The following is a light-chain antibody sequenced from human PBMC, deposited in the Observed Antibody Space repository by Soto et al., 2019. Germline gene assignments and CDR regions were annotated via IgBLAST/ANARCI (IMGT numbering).Light chain of an antibody. CDR3: QQRTIWPVT. J-gene: IGKJ4*01. V-gene: IGKV3-11*01. CDR2: DAS. Sequence: EIVLTQSPATLSLSPGERATLSCRASQSVSSYLVWYQQKPGQAPRVLISDASNRATGIPARFSGSGSGTDFTLTIISLEPEDFAVYYCQQRTIWPVTFGGGTTVEIK. CDR1: QSVSSY.